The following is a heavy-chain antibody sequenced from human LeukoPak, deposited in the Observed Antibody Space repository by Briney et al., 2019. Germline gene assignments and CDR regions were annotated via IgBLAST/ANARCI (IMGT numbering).Heavy chain of an antibody. D-gene: IGHD2-21*01. CDR2: ISVSGNT. CDR1: GFTLSSYA. Sequence: PGGSLRLSCAASGFTLSSYAMSWVRQAPGKGLEWVSAISVSGNTYHADSVKGRFTISRGSSKNTLYLQMNRLRAEDAAVYYCAKAPVTTCSGAYCYPFDYWGQGTLVTVSS. J-gene: IGHJ4*02. V-gene: IGHV3-23*01. CDR3: AKAPVTTCSGAYCYPFDY.